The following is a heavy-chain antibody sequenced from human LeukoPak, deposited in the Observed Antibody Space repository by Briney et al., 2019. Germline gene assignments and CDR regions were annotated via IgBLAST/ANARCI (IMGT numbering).Heavy chain of an antibody. CDR3: AEGYCSSSSCYSYAFDI. Sequence: GGSLRLSCSASGFTFTTYAMSWVRQAPGKGLEWVSAISGSGSSTYYADSVKGRFTISRDNSKNTLFLQMNSLRAEDTAVYYCAEGYCSSSSCYSYAFDIWGQGTVVTVSS. J-gene: IGHJ3*02. D-gene: IGHD2-2*01. CDR2: ISGSGSST. CDR1: GFTFTTYA. V-gene: IGHV3-23*01.